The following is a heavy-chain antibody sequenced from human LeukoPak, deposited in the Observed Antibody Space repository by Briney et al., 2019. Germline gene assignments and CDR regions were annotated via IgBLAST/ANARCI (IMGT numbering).Heavy chain of an antibody. CDR2: VFYNGAT. V-gene: IGHV4-39*07. J-gene: IGHJ2*01. CDR3: ARPRYYDFWGGYPNWYFDL. D-gene: IGHD3-3*01. CDR1: GGSISSSIYY. Sequence: TSETLSLTCIVSGGSISSSIYYWAWVRQPPGKGLEWIGTVFYNGATQYSPSLRSRVTISIDTSTNQFSLKLTSVTAADTAVYYCARPRYYDFWGGYPNWYFDLWGRGTLVTVSS.